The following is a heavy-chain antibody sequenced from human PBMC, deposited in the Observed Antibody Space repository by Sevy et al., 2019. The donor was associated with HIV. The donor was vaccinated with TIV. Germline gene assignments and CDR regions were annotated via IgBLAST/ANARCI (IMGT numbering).Heavy chain of an antibody. CDR2: ISPHNGDT. Sequence: ASVKVSCKISGYTFTTYHITWVRQAPGQGPECMGRISPHNGDTNYAPKFQGRVTMITEKSTSTAYMELGSLRSDDTAVYYCARAHCSGGRCYSLAYWGQGTLVTVSS. CDR3: ARAHCSGGRCYSLAY. CDR1: GYTFTTYH. V-gene: IGHV1-18*01. D-gene: IGHD2-15*01. J-gene: IGHJ4*02.